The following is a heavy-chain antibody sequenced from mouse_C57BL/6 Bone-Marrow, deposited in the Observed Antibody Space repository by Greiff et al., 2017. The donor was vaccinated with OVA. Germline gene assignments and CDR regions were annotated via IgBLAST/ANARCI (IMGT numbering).Heavy chain of an antibody. J-gene: IGHJ2*01. CDR1: GYTFTDYY. D-gene: IGHD2-4*01. Sequence: VKLMESGAELVKPGASVKISCKASGYTFTDYYINWVKQRPGQGLEWIGKIGPGSGSTYYIEKFKGKVILSADKSSSTVYMQLSSLTSEDSAVYVCARKELYYDYEVDYWGQGTTLTVSS. V-gene: IGHV1-77*01. CDR2: IGPGSGST. CDR3: ARKELYYDYEVDY.